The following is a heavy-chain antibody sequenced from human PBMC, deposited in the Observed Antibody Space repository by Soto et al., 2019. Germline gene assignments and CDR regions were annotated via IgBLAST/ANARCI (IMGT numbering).Heavy chain of an antibody. J-gene: IGHJ6*02. Sequence: EVQLVESGGGLVKPGGSLRLSCAASGFTFSSYSMNWVRQAPGKGLEWVSSISSSGSYIYYADSVKGRFTISRDNAKNPLYLQMSSRRAEDTAVYYCARVVDYYDPYYYYGMDVWGQGTTVTFSS. CDR1: GFTFSSYS. CDR3: ARVVDYYDPYYYYGMDV. D-gene: IGHD3-22*01. CDR2: ISSSGSYI. V-gene: IGHV3-21*01.